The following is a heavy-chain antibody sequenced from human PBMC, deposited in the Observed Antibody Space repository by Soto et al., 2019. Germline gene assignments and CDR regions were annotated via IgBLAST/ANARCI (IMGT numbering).Heavy chain of an antibody. Sequence: NPSETLSLTCTVSGGSISSYYWSWIRQPPGKGLEWMGYIYYSGSTNYNPSLKSRVTISVDTSKNQFPLKLSSVTAADTAVYYCAGSIPYGDYVYYYYYGMDVWGQGTTVTVSS. J-gene: IGHJ6*02. CDR2: IYYSGST. D-gene: IGHD4-17*01. V-gene: IGHV4-59*01. CDR1: GGSISSYY. CDR3: AGSIPYGDYVYYYYYGMDV.